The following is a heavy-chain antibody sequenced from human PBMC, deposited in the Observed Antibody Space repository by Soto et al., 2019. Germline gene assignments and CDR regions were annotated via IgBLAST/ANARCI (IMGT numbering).Heavy chain of an antibody. J-gene: IGHJ6*02. CDR1: GGAFSSYA. CDR2: IIPIFGTA. CDR3: ARHSSSNYYYGMDV. Sequence: SVKVSCKASGGAFSSYAMSWVRQAPGQGLEWMGGIIPIFGTANYAQKFRGRVTITADKSTSTAYMELSSLRSEDTAVYYCARHSSSNYYYGMDVWGQGTTVTVSS. D-gene: IGHD6-13*01. V-gene: IGHV1-69*06.